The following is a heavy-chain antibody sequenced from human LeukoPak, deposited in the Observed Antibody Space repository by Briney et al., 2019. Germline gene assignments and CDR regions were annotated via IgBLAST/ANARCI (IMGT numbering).Heavy chain of an antibody. Sequence: ASVKVSCKASGYTFTGYYMHWVRQAPGQGPEWMGLISPTGGSTAYAQKFQGRVTLTRDMSTSTDYLELSSLRSEDTAVYYCARDNSMRDEAWWFYPWGQGTLVTVSS. CDR3: ARDNSMRDEAWWFYP. CDR2: ISPTGGST. J-gene: IGHJ5*02. D-gene: IGHD5-24*01. V-gene: IGHV1-46*01. CDR1: GYTFTGYY.